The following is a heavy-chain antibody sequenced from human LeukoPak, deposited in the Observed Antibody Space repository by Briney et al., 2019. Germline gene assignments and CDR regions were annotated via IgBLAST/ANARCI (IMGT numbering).Heavy chain of an antibody. CDR3: ASVEMSTTNFGY. CDR2: INHVGST. J-gene: IGHJ4*02. V-gene: IGHV4-34*01. CDR1: GGSFSGYY. Sequence: SETLSLTCAVYGGSFSGYYWSWIRQPPGKGLEWIGEINHVGSTNYNPSLKSRVTISVDTSRKKFSLKLSSVTAADTAVYYCASVEMSTTNFGYWGQGTLVTVSS. D-gene: IGHD5-24*01.